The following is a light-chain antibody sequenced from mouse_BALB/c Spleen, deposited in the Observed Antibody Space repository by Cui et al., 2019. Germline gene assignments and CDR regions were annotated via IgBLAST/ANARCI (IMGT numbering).Light chain of an antibody. CDR1: SSVSY. V-gene: IGKV4-55*01. CDR3: QQWSSYPFT. Sequence: QIVLTQSPAIMSASPGKKVTMTCSASSSVSYMYWYQQKPGSSPRLLIYDTSNLASGVPVRFSGSGSGTSYSLTISRMEAEDAATYYCQQWSSYPFTFGSGTKLEIK. CDR2: DTS. J-gene: IGKJ4*01.